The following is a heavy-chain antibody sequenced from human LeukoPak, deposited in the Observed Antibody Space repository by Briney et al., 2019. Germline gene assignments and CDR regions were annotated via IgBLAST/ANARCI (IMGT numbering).Heavy chain of an antibody. Sequence: GGSLRLSCAASGFTFSDYYMSWIRQAPGKGLEWVSYISSSGSTIYYADSVKGRFTISRDNAKNSLYLQMNSLRAEDTAVYYCESDSYSSGWYFDYWGQGTLVTVSS. D-gene: IGHD6-19*01. CDR1: GFTFSDYY. J-gene: IGHJ4*02. V-gene: IGHV3-11*01. CDR3: ESDSYSSGWYFDY. CDR2: ISSSGSTI.